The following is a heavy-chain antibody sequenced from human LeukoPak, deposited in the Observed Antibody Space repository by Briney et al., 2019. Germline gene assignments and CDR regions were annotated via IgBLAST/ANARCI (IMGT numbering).Heavy chain of an antibody. V-gene: IGHV3-11*01. CDR1: GFIFSDYY. CDR2: INGSGNTV. Sequence: GGSLRLSCVASGFIFSDYYMNWVRQAPGKGLEWLSYINGSGNTVYFAASVKGRFTISRDSAENSLYLQMNSLRAEDTAMYYCARSHYFDLWGQGTLVTVSS. J-gene: IGHJ4*02. CDR3: ARSHYFDL.